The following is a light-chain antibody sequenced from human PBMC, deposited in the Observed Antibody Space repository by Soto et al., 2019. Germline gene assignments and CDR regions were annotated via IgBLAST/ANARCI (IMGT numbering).Light chain of an antibody. J-gene: IGLJ1*01. CDR2: GNS. CDR3: QSYDSSVSGYV. CDR1: SSNIGAGYD. V-gene: IGLV1-40*01. Sequence: QSVLTQPPSVSGAPGQRVTISCTGSSSNIGAGYDVHWYQQLPGTAPKLLIYGNSNRPSGVPDRFSGSKSGTSASLAITGLQAEDEADYYCQSYDSSVSGYVFGTGNKVTVL.